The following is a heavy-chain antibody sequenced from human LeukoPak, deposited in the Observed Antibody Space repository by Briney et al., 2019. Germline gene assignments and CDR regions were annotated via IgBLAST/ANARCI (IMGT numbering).Heavy chain of an antibody. CDR2: IYHSGST. Sequence: PSETLSLTCAVSGYSISSGYYWGWIRQPPGKGLEWIGSIYHSGSTYYNPSLKSRVTISVDTSKNQFSLKLSSVTAADTAVYYCARQIVGANVYWGQGTLVTVSS. D-gene: IGHD1-26*01. CDR1: GYSISSGYY. V-gene: IGHV4-38-2*01. CDR3: ARQIVGANVY. J-gene: IGHJ4*02.